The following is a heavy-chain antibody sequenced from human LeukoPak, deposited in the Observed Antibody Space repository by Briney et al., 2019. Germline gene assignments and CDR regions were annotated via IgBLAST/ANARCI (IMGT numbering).Heavy chain of an antibody. CDR2: ISSNSSKT. Sequence: GGSLRLSCAASGFTFSDYSMNWVRQARGKGLEWISYISSNSSKTYYADSVKGRFTISRDDAKSSLYLQMNSLRAEDTAVYYCAEVVLRGQGTLVTVSS. CDR3: AEVVL. J-gene: IGHJ4*02. CDR1: GFTFSDYS. V-gene: IGHV3-48*01. D-gene: IGHD2-8*01.